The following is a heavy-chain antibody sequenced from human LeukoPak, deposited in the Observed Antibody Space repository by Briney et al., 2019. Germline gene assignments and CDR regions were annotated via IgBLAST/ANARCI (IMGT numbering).Heavy chain of an antibody. V-gene: IGHV1-18*01. CDR1: GYTFTSYG. Sequence: KVSCKASGYTFTSYGISWVRQAPGQGLEWMGWISAYNGNTNYAQKLQGRVTMTTDTSTSTAYMELRSLRSDDTAVYYCARDWDDFWSGYLQDDAFDIWGQGTMVTVSS. CDR3: ARDWDDFWSGYLQDDAFDI. D-gene: IGHD3-3*01. CDR2: ISAYNGNT. J-gene: IGHJ3*02.